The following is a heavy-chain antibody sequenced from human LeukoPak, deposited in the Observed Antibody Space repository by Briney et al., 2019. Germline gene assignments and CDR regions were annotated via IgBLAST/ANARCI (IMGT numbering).Heavy chain of an antibody. V-gene: IGHV4-61*01. CDR3: ARDILRNDGYNYDS. Sequence: SETLSLTCTVSGDSVSSGSYYWTWIRQPPGKRLESIGYVSDSGSTNYNPSLKSRVTISVDTSKNQFSLKLTSVTAADTAVYYCARDILRNDGYNYDSWGQGTLVTVSS. D-gene: IGHD5-24*01. J-gene: IGHJ5*01. CDR2: VSDSGST. CDR1: GDSVSSGSYY.